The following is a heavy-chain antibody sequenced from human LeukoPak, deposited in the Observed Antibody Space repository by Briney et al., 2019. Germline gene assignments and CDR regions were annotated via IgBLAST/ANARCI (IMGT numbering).Heavy chain of an antibody. CDR1: GFTFNTYN. CDR3: ARDPYSGNYGHYYYYYMDV. D-gene: IGHD1-26*01. Sequence: PGGSLRLSCAASGFTFNTYNMNWVRQAPGQGLEWVSSITSSSSYIYYADSVKGRFTISRDNAKDSLYLQMNSLRAEDTAVYYCARDPYSGNYGHYYYYYMDVWGKGTTVTISS. J-gene: IGHJ6*03. V-gene: IGHV3-21*01. CDR2: ITSSSSYI.